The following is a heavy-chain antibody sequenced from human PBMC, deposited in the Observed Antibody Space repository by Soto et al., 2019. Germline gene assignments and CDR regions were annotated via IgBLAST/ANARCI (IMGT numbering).Heavy chain of an antibody. CDR2: IYYSGAT. J-gene: IGHJ4*02. D-gene: IGHD3-9*01. CDR3: ARHRGYYDILTGYYTELNFDY. V-gene: IGHV4-39*01. Sequence: LETLSLTCTVSGGSISSSRYYWGWIRQPPEKGLVWIGSIYYSGATYYNPSLKSRVTISVDTSKNQFSLKLSSVTAADTAVYYCARHRGYYDILTGYYTELNFDYWGQGTLVTVSS. CDR1: GGSISSSRYY.